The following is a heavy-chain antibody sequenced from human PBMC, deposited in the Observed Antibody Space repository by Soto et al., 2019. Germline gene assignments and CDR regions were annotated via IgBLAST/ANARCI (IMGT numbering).Heavy chain of an antibody. Sequence: XGTLSLTCAVSDFSISSGHYWGWIRQPPGKGLEWIGSIYHSGTTYNNPSLKSRVTMSVDKSKNQFSLKLSSVTAADTAVYYCARWRNDCSTTSCYHFDYWGQATLVTFTS. CDR2: IYHSGTT. D-gene: IGHD2-2*01. CDR1: DFSISSGHY. J-gene: IGHJ4*02. V-gene: IGHV4-38-2*01. CDR3: ARWRNDCSTTSCYHFDY.